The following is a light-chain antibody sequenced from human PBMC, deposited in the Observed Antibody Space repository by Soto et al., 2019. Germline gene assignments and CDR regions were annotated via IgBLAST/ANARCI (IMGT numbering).Light chain of an antibody. CDR1: SSDVGSYDL. V-gene: IGLV2-23*02. J-gene: IGLJ1*01. Sequence: QSALTQPASVSGSPGQSITISCSGTSSDVGSYDLVSWYQQHPGKAPKLIISEVSERPSGISNRYSGSKSGNTASLTISGLQAEDEADYFCCSYAGSTTFVFGTGTKLTVL. CDR3: CSYAGSTTFV. CDR2: EVS.